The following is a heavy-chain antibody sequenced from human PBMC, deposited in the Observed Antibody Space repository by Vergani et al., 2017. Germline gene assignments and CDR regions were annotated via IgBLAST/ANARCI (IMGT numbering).Heavy chain of an antibody. CDR1: GYTFTSYG. CDR3: ARDTHDQWLVSLAYDSSGYCDY. D-gene: IGHD3-22*01. CDR2: ISTYNGNT. Sequence: QVQLVQSGAEVKKPGASVKVSCKASGYTFTSYGISWVRQAPGQGLEWMGWISTYNGNTNYAQKLQGRVTMTTDTSTSTAYMELRSLRSDDTAVYYCARDTHDQWLVSLAYDSSGYCDYWGQGTLVTVSS. V-gene: IGHV1-18*01. J-gene: IGHJ4*02.